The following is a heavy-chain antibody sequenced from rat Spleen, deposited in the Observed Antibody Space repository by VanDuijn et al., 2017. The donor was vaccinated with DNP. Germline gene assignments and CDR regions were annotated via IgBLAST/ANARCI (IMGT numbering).Heavy chain of an antibody. Sequence: EVQLVESGGGLVQPGRSLKLSCAASGFTFSDYYMAWVRQAPTKGLEWVATIIYDGSSTYYGDSVKGRFTISRDNAKSTLYLQMDSLRSEDTATYYCATPAHYGYKGDYWGQGVLVTVSS. CDR1: GFTFSDYY. CDR2: IIYDGSST. D-gene: IGHD1-6*01. CDR3: ATPAHYGYKGDY. V-gene: IGHV5-7*01. J-gene: IGHJ2*01.